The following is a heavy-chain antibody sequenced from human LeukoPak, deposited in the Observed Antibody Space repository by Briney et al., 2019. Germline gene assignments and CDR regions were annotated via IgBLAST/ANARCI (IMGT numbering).Heavy chain of an antibody. CDR2: IYSSGRNT. Sequence: SETLSLTCTVSGGSISSGTYYWNWIRQPAGKGLEWIGRIYSSGRNTNYNPSLKSRVTISVDTSKNQFSLKLSSVTAADTAVYYCARAVGVLTNIVVVPAAMELHNNWFDPWGQGTLVTVSS. J-gene: IGHJ5*02. CDR1: GGSISSGTYY. V-gene: IGHV4-61*02. D-gene: IGHD2-2*01. CDR3: ARAVGVLTNIVVVPAAMELHNNWFDP.